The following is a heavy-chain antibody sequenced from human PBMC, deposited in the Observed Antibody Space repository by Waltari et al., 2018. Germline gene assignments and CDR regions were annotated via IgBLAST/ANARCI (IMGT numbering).Heavy chain of an antibody. CDR2: IKEDGSKE. CDR1: GFGFSNYW. CDR3: ARDREGEMPNFDY. V-gene: IGHV3-7*04. J-gene: IGHJ4*02. Sequence: EVQLVESGGGLVEPGGSLRLSWVASGFGFSNYWMGWVRQAPGKGLEWVADIKEDGSKEYYLGSVKGRFTISRDNAKNSVYLQMNSLRPEDTAVYYCARDREGEMPNFDYWGQGTLVTVSS. D-gene: IGHD3-16*01.